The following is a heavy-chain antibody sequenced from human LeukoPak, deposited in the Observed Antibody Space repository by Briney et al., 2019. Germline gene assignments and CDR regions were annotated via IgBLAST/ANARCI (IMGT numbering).Heavy chain of an antibody. V-gene: IGHV3-53*01. CDR1: GFTVNNNY. J-gene: IGHJ6*03. Sequence: GGSLRLSCAASGFTVNNNYMSWVRQAPGKGLEWVSVIYSGGRTYYADSVKGRFIISRENSKNTLYLQMNSLRAEDTAVYYCAGVYYGSGSLHYYYYYMDVWGKGTTVTISS. CDR3: AGVYYGSGSLHYYYYYMDV. CDR2: IYSGGRT. D-gene: IGHD3-10*01.